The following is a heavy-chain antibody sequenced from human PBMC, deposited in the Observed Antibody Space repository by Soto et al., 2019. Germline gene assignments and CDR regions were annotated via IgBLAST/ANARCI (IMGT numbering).Heavy chain of an antibody. D-gene: IGHD3-9*01. V-gene: IGHV3-30-3*01. CDR3: ARIPKLRYFDWLIDY. J-gene: IGHJ4*02. CDR1: GLTFSSYA. Sequence: QVQLVESGGGVVQPGRSLRLSCAASGLTFSSYAMHWVRQAPGKGLEWVAVISYDGSNKYYADSVKGRFTISRDNSKNTLYLQMNSLRAEDTAVYYCARIPKLRYFDWLIDYWGQGTLVTVSS. CDR2: ISYDGSNK.